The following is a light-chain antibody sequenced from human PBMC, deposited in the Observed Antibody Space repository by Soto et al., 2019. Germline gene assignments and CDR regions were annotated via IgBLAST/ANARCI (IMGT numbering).Light chain of an antibody. J-gene: IGKJ1*01. CDR3: QQYGTART. Sequence: EIVLTQSPGTLSLSPGEGATLSCRASQTISSRYLAWYQQKPGQAPRLLIYGASNSAAGIPDRFSGSGSGTDFSLSISRLEPEDFAVYYFQQYGTARTCGRGTKVE. CDR2: GAS. CDR1: QTISSRY. V-gene: IGKV3-20*01.